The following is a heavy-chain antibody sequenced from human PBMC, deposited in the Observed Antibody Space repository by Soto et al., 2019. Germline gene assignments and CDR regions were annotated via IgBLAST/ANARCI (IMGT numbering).Heavy chain of an antibody. J-gene: IGHJ4*02. CDR2: INHSGSA. V-gene: IGHV4-34*01. CDR3: AGCAVGIMIFGVPKDY. CDR1: GGSFSGHF. D-gene: IGHD3-3*01. Sequence: PSETLSLTCVVYGGSFSGHFWSWIRQPPGKGLEWIGEINHSGSANYNPSLKSRVTISVDTSKNQFSLKLTSVTAADTAVYYCAGCAVGIMIFGVPKDYWSQGTQVTVSS.